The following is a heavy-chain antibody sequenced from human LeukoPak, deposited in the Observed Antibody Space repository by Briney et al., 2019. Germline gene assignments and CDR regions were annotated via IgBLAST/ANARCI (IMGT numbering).Heavy chain of an antibody. CDR3: AKNENPYDYYGMDV. V-gene: IGHV1-2*02. Sequence: ASVKVSCKASGYTFTSYYMHWVRQATRQGLGWMGWINPNSGGTNYAQKLQGRVTMTRDTSISTAYMELSRLRSDDTVVYYCAKNENPYDYYGMDVWGQGTTVTVSS. CDR1: GYTFTSYY. D-gene: IGHD2/OR15-2a*01. CDR2: INPNSGGT. J-gene: IGHJ6*02.